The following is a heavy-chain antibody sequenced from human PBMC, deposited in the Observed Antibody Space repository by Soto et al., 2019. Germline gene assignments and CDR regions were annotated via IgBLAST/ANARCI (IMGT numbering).Heavy chain of an antibody. Sequence: QVQLQESGPGLVKPSETLSLTCTVSGGSVSSGSYYWSWIRQPPGKGLEWIGYIYYSGSTNYNPSLESRVTISVDTSKTQFSLKLSSVTAADTAVYYCASLGDYGDPPTWFDYWGQGTLVTVSS. D-gene: IGHD4-17*01. J-gene: IGHJ4*02. CDR2: IYYSGST. CDR1: GGSVSSGSYY. CDR3: ASLGDYGDPPTWFDY. V-gene: IGHV4-61*01.